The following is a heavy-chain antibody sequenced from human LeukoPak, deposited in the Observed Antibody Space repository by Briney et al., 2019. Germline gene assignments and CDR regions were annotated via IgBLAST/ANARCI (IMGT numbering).Heavy chain of an antibody. D-gene: IGHD1-14*01. CDR2: ISITGGIK. V-gene: IGHV3-48*03. CDR3: AKVASEYYGLDV. Sequence: GGSLRLSCAASGFTFSSYEFSWVRQAPGKGLEWVSYISITGGIKYYGESVKGRFTISRDNAKNSLYLQMDSLRGEDTAVYYYAKVASEYYGLDVWGKGTTVTVSS. CDR1: GFTFSSYE. J-gene: IGHJ6*04.